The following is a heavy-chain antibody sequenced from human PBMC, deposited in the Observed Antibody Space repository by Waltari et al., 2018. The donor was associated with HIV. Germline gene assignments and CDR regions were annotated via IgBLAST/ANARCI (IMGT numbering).Heavy chain of an antibody. Sequence: EAQLVESGGGLVQPGGSLSLSCAASRLRFSRYSMNWVRQAPGKGLEWVSYISSSSSNKYYADSVKGRFTISRDNAKNSLSLQMNSLRAEDTAVYYCARGLGGERPYGMDVWGQGTTVTVSS. V-gene: IGHV3-48*04. J-gene: IGHJ6*02. CDR3: ARGLGGERPYGMDV. D-gene: IGHD2-21*01. CDR1: RLRFSRYS. CDR2: ISSSSSNK.